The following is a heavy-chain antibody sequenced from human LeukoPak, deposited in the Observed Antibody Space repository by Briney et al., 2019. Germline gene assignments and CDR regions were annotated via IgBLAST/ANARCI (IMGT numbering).Heavy chain of an antibody. J-gene: IGHJ4*02. D-gene: IGHD3-22*01. V-gene: IGHV1-8*01. Sequence: ASVKVSCKASGYTFTSYDINWARQATGQGLEWMGWMNPNSGNTGYAQKFQGRVTVTRNTSISTAYMELSSLRSEDTAVYYCARSYYYDSGFDYWGQGTLVTVSS. CDR1: GYTFTSYD. CDR2: MNPNSGNT. CDR3: ARSYYYDSGFDY.